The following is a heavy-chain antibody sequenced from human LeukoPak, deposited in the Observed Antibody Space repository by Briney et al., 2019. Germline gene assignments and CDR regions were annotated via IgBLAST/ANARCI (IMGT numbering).Heavy chain of an antibody. Sequence: ASVKVSCKAYGYTFTSYGISWVRQAPGQGLEWMGWISAYNGNTNYAQKLQGRVTMTTDTSTSTAYMELRSLRSDDTAVYYCAILQYGDFDAFDIWGQGTMVTVSS. CDR2: ISAYNGNT. J-gene: IGHJ3*02. D-gene: IGHD4-17*01. CDR1: GYTFTSYG. CDR3: AILQYGDFDAFDI. V-gene: IGHV1-18*01.